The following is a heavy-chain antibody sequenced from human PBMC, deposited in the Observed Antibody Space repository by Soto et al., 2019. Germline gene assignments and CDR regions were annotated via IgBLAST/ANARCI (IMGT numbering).Heavy chain of an antibody. D-gene: IGHD3-10*01. J-gene: IGHJ4*02. CDR3: ARDRDYGSGSYFDD. CDR2: IIPILGIA. V-gene: IGHV1-69*04. CDR1: GGTFSSYT. Sequence: ASVKVSCKASGGTFSSYTISWVRQAPGQGLEWMGRIIPILGIANSAQKFQGRVTITADKSTSTAYMELSSLRSEDTAVYFCARDRDYGSGSYFDDWGQGTLVTVSS.